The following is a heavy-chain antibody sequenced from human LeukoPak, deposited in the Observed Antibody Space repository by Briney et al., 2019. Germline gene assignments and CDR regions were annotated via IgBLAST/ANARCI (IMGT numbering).Heavy chain of an antibody. J-gene: IGHJ3*02. CDR2: ISFSDSTM. D-gene: IGHD3-3*01. CDR1: GFTFSSYR. Sequence: GGSLRLSCAASGFTFSSYRMNWVRQAPGKGLEWISYISFSDSTMYYADSVKGRSTISRDNAKNSLYLQMNSLRAEDTAVYYCARDAPRVSSGYDFWKAAFDIWGQGTMVTVSS. V-gene: IGHV3-48*01. CDR3: ARDAPRVSSGYDFWKAAFDI.